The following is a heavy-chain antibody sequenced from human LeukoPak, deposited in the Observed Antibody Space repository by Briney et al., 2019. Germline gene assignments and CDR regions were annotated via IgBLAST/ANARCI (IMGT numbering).Heavy chain of an antibody. V-gene: IGHV3-23*01. D-gene: IGHD1-7*01. CDR2: IRVGGET. J-gene: IGHJ4*02. CDR3: AKGTRDAGYYFDH. CDR1: GFSFSSYA. Sequence: GGSLKLSCAASGFSFSSYAMSWVRQAPGKGLEWVSAIRVGGETHYADSVKGRFTISRDNSENIPYLQMSGLRAEDTAVYYCAKGTRDAGYYFDHWGQGTLVTVSS.